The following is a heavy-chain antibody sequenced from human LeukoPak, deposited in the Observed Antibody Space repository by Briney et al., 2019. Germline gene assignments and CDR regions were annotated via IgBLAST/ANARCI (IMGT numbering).Heavy chain of an antibody. V-gene: IGHV1-2*02. CDR2: INPNSGGT. Sequence: ASVKVSCKASGYTFTGYYMYWVRQAPGQGLEWMGWINPNSGGTYYAQKFQGRVTITRDTSISTGYMELSRLRSDDTAVYYCARTEYSSSSGGFDPWGQGTLVTVSS. D-gene: IGHD6-6*01. J-gene: IGHJ5*02. CDR3: ARTEYSSSSGGFDP. CDR1: GYTFTGYY.